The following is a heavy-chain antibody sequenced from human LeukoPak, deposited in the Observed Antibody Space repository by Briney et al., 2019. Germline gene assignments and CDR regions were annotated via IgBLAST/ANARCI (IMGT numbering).Heavy chain of an antibody. CDR2: IYTSGST. J-gene: IGHJ5*02. Sequence: PSETLSLTCTVSGGSISSYYWSWIRQPPGKGLEWIGYIYTSGSTTYNPSLKSRVTISVDTSKNQFSLKLSSVTAADTAVYYCARRTAAANWFDPWGQGTLVTVSS. CDR3: ARRTAAANWFDP. V-gene: IGHV4-4*09. D-gene: IGHD6-13*01. CDR1: GGSISSYY.